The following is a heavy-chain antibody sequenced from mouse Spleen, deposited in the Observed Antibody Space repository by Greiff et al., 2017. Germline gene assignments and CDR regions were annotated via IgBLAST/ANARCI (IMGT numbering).Heavy chain of an antibody. CDR2: IYPGSGNT. J-gene: IGHJ2*01. CDR1: GYSFTSYY. V-gene: IGHV1-66*01. D-gene: IGHD4-1*01. CDR3: ARSNLDY. Sequence: VKLVESGPELVKPGASVKISCKASGYSFTSYYIHWVKQRPGQGLEWIGWIYPGSGNTKYNEKFKGKATLTADTSSSTAYMQLSSLTSEDSAVYYCARSNLDYWGQGTTLTVSS.